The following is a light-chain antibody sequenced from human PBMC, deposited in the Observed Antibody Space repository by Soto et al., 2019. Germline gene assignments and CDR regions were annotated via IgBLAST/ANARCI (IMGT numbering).Light chain of an antibody. Sequence: PATLSVSPGERATLSCRASQSVSTNLAWYQQKPGQAPRLLIYAASTRATGIPARFSGSGPGTEFTLTISSLQSEDFAVYYCQQYNDWPQTFGGGTKVDIK. CDR1: QSVSTN. V-gene: IGKV3-15*01. CDR3: QQYNDWPQT. CDR2: AAS. J-gene: IGKJ4*01.